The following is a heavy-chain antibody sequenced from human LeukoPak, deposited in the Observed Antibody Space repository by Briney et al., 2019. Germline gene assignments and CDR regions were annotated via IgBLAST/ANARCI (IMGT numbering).Heavy chain of an antibody. J-gene: IGHJ5*02. V-gene: IGHV3-23*01. D-gene: IGHD2-8*01. Sequence: GGSLRLSCAASGFTFSSYAMSWVRQAPGKGLEWVSAISGSGGSTYYADSVKGRFTISRDDSKNTLYLQMNSLRAEDTAVYYCASQRKYCTNGVCYGWFDPWGQGTLVTVSS. CDR3: ASQRKYCTNGVCYGWFDP. CDR1: GFTFSSYA. CDR2: ISGSGGST.